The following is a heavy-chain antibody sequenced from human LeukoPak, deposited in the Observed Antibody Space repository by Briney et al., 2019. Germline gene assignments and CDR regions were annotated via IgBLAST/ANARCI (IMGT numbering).Heavy chain of an antibody. J-gene: IGHJ4*02. D-gene: IGHD1-26*01. CDR3: ARDLVGARGGNY. V-gene: IGHV1-2*02. CDR2: INPNSGGT. CDR1: GYTFTGYY. Sequence: ASVKVSCNASGYTFTGYYMHWVRQAPGQGLEWMGWINPNSGGTNYAQKFQGRVTMTRDTSISTAYMELSRLRSDDTAVYYCARDLVGARGGNYWGQGTLVTVSS.